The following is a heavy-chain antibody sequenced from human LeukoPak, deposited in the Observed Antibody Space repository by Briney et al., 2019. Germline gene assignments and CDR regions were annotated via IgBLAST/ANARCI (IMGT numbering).Heavy chain of an antibody. CDR3: AKTGIAVAGSLDYFDS. CDR1: GYSFTTYW. Sequence: GESLQISCKGSGYSFTTYWIGWVRQMPGKGLEWMGIIYPGDSDTRYSPSFQGQVTISADKSISTAYLQWSSLKASDTAMYYCAKTGIAVAGSLDYFDSWGREPWSPSP. D-gene: IGHD6-19*01. V-gene: IGHV5-51*01. CDR2: IYPGDSDT. J-gene: IGHJ4*02.